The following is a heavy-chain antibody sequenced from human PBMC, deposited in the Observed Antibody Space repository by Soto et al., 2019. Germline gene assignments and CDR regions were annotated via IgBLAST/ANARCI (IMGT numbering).Heavy chain of an antibody. D-gene: IGHD4-4*01. J-gene: IGHJ5*01. CDR3: AQVTPTYTSKWFGF. Sequence: WGSLRLSCAASGLAVGSYATSCVRRTPDKGLEWVSTLSGDGTDPHYSDSVKGRFTISRDNSRATLYLQMNSLRAEDAALYFCAQVTPTYTSKWFGFWGHRTLGTFSS. V-gene: IGHV3-23*01. CDR1: GLAVGSYA. CDR2: LSGDGTDP.